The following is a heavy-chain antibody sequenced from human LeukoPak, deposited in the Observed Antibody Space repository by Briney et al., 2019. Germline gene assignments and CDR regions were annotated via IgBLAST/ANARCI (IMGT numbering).Heavy chain of an antibody. CDR1: GYTFTSYD. Sequence: GASVKVSCKASGYTFTSYDINWVRQATGQGLEWMGWMNPNSGNTGYAQKFQGRVTITRNNAISTAYMELSSLRSEDTAIYYRARPASDNGGFDFWGQGAQVTVSS. CDR2: MNPNSGNT. V-gene: IGHV1-8*03. CDR3: ARPASDNGGFDF. J-gene: IGHJ4*02. D-gene: IGHD4-23*01.